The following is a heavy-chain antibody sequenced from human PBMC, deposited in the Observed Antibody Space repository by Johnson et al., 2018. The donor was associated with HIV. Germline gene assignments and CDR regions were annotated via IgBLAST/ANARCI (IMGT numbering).Heavy chain of an antibody. CDR3: AKETPSSGGTFDI. J-gene: IGHJ3*02. CDR2: ITFEGSNK. V-gene: IGHV3-30*04. CDR1: GFTFSSYA. Sequence: QVQLVEFGGGVVQPGRSLRLSCAASGFTFSSYAMHWVRQAPGKGLEWVAVITFEGSNKYYADSVKGRFTISRDNSKNTLYLQMNSLRAEDTAVYYCAKETPSSGGTFDIWGQGTMVTVSS. D-gene: IGHD6-25*01.